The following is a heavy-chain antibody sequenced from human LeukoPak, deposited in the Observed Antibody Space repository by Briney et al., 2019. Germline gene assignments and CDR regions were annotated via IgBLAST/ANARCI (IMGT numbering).Heavy chain of an antibody. J-gene: IGHJ4*02. CDR2: ITASGTAM. V-gene: IGHV3-48*02. D-gene: IGHD1-26*01. CDR1: GFTFSSYS. CDR3: ASSGSYRFDY. Sequence: PGGSLRLSCAASGFTFSSYSMNWARPAPGQGLEWVSHITASGTAMFYADSVKGRFTISRDNAKNSLYLQMNSLRDEDTAVYYCASSGSYRFDYWGQGTLVTVSS.